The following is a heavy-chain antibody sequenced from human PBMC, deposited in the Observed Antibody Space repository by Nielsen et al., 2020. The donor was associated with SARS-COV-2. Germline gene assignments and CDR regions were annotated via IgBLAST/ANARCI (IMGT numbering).Heavy chain of an antibody. J-gene: IGHJ5*02. CDR1: GFTFSSYW. V-gene: IGHV3-74*01. Sequence: GESLKISCAASGFTFSSYWMHWVRQAPGEGLVWVSRINSDGSSTSYADSVKGRFTISRDNAKNTLYLQMNSLRAEDTAVYYCARVGSSSSGNWFDPWGQGTLVTVSS. CDR3: ARVGSSSSGNWFDP. CDR2: INSDGSST. D-gene: IGHD6-6*01.